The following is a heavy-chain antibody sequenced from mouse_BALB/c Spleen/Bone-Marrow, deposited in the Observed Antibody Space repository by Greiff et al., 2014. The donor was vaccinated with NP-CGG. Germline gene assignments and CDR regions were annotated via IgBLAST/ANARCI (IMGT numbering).Heavy chain of an antibody. Sequence: VQLKQSGAELVKPGASVKLSCTASGFNIKDTYMHWVKQRPEQGLEWIGRTDPANGNTKYDPKFQGKATITADTSSNTAYLQLSSLTSEDTAVYYCARYYYGSSYAMDYWGQGTSVTVSS. V-gene: IGHV14-3*02. D-gene: IGHD1-1*01. CDR1: GFNIKDTY. CDR2: TDPANGNT. J-gene: IGHJ4*01. CDR3: ARYYYGSSYAMDY.